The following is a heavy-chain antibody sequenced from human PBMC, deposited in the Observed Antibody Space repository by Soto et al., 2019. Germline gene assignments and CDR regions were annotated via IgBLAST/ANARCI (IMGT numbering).Heavy chain of an antibody. CDR1: GGPLSGYY. CDR2: INHSGST. D-gene: IGHD2-15*01. Sequence: SETLSLTCAVYGGPLSGYYWSWIRQPPGKGLEWIGEINHSGSTNYNPSLKSRVTISVDTSKNQFSLKLSSVTAADTAVYYCARFEVVVVVDGTHGMDVWGQGTTVTVSS. V-gene: IGHV4-34*01. J-gene: IGHJ6*02. CDR3: ARFEVVVVVDGTHGMDV.